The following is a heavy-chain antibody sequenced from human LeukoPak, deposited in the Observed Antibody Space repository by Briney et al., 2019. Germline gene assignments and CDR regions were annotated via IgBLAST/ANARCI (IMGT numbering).Heavy chain of an antibody. V-gene: IGHV1-69*04. CDR2: IIPILGIA. Sequence: GASVKVSCKASGGTFSSYAISWVRQAPGQGLEWMGRIIPILGIANYTQKFQGRVTITADKSTSTAHMELSSLRSEDTAVYYCARDAYPGGPYWGQGTLVTVSS. D-gene: IGHD3-10*01. J-gene: IGHJ4*02. CDR3: ARDAYPGGPY. CDR1: GGTFSSYA.